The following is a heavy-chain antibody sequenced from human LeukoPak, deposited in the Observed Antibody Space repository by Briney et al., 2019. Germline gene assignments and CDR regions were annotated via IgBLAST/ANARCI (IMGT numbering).Heavy chain of an antibody. V-gene: IGHV3-7*01. CDR3: ASSRLADFDY. Sequence: PGGSLRLSCAASGFTFSGYWMSWVRQAPGKGLEWVANIKQDGSEKYYVDSVKGRFTISRDNAKNSLYLQMNSLRAEDTAVYYCASSRLADFDYWGQGTLVTVSS. CDR1: GFTFSGYW. CDR2: IKQDGSEK. J-gene: IGHJ4*02. D-gene: IGHD3-9*01.